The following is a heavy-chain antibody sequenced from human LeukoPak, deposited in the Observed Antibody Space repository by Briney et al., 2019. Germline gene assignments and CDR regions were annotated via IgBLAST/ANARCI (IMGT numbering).Heavy chain of an antibody. J-gene: IGHJ4*02. CDR2: ISWDNARI. D-gene: IGHD3-10*01. CDR1: GFNFEDYD. Sequence: SLRLSCAASGFNFEDYDMHWVRQVPGKGLEWVSGISWDNARIGYAKSVKGRFTISRDYARNSLYLEMKSLRPEDTALYYCAKGAAFHRSGTYYLDYCDYWGQGTLVTVSS. V-gene: IGHV3-9*01. CDR3: AKGAAFHRSGTYYLDYCDY.